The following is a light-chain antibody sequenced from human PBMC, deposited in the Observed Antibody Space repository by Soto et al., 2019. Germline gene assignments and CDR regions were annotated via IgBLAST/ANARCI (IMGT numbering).Light chain of an antibody. CDR3: SSYTSDSSYV. V-gene: IGLV2-14*01. CDR2: AVS. J-gene: IGLJ1*01. CDR1: SSDVGLYDY. Sequence: ALTQPASVSGSPGQSITISCTGASSDVGLYDYVSWYQQHPGKAPQLMIYAVSNRPSGVSNRFSASKSGNTASLFISGLQAEDEADYYCSSYTSDSSYVFGSGTKVTVL.